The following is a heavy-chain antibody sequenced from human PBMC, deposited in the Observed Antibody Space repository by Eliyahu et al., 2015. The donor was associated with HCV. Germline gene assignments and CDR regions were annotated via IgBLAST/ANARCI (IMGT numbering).Heavy chain of an antibody. CDR3: AKDPPGLRQEGYYFDY. CDR1: GFTFSNXA. D-gene: IGHD5-12*01. V-gene: IGHV3-23*01. CDR2: ITGSGGSX. J-gene: IGHJ4*02. Sequence: EVQLLESGGGLVQPXGSLRLSCAASGFTFSNXAMNWVXQAPGKGLEWVXAITGSGGSXYYAXSVKGRFTISRDNSKNTLYLQMNSLRAEDTAVYYCAKDPPGLRQEGYYFDYWGQGTLVTVSS.